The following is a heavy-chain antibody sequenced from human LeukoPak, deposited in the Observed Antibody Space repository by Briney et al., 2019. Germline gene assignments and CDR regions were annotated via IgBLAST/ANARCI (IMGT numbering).Heavy chain of an antibody. CDR2: ISDTGSST. J-gene: IGHJ5*01. CDR1: GFTFSNYA. D-gene: IGHD3-22*01. V-gene: IGHV3-64D*06. Sequence: GGSLRLSCSASGFTFSNYAMHWVRQAPGKGLEYVSAISDTGSSTFYADSVKGRFTISRDNSKNTLYLQMSSLRAEDTAVYYCVKVLGTLYYYDSWGQGTLVTVSS. CDR3: VKVLGTLYYYDS.